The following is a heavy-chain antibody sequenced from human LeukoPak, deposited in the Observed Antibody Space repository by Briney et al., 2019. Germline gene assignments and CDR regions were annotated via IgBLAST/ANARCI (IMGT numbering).Heavy chain of an antibody. V-gene: IGHV4-34*01. CDR2: INHSGST. CDR3: ARAAGPGITIFGVVMETSSQYYYGMDV. D-gene: IGHD3-3*01. Sequence: SETLSLTCAVYGGSFSGYYWSWIRQPPGKGLEWIGEINHSGSTNYNPSLKSRVTISVDTSKNQFSLMLSSVTAADTAVYYCARAAGPGITIFGVVMETSSQYYYGMDVWGQGTTVTVSS. J-gene: IGHJ6*02. CDR1: GGSFSGYY.